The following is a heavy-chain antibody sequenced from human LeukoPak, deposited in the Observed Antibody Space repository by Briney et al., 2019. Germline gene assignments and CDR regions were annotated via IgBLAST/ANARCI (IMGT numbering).Heavy chain of an antibody. CDR3: ARAQYCGGDCPPWYLDY. V-gene: IGHV3-21*01. D-gene: IGHD2-21*02. CDR1: GFTFSSYS. J-gene: IGHJ4*02. Sequence: SGGSLRLSCAASGFTFSSYSMNWVRQAPGKGLEWVSSISSSSSYIYYADSVKGRFTISRDNAKNSLYLQMNSLRAEDTAVYYCARAQYCGGDCPPWYLDYWGQGTLVTVSS. CDR2: ISSSSSYI.